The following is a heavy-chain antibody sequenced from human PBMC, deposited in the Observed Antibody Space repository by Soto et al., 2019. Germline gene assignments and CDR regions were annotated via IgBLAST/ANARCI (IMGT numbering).Heavy chain of an antibody. D-gene: IGHD6-6*01. J-gene: IGHJ6*02. CDR2: IYYSGST. CDR1: GGSISSSSYY. CDR3: ARAARPGYYYYYYGMDV. V-gene: IGHV4-39*07. Sequence: SETLSLTCTVSGGSISSSSYYWGWIRQPPGKGLEWIGSIYYSGSTYYNPSLKSRVTISVDTSKNQFSLKLSSVIAADTAVYYCARAARPGYYYYYYGMDVWGQGTTVTVS.